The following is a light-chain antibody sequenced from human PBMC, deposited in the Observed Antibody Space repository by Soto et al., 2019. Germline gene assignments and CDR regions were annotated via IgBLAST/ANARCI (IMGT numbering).Light chain of an antibody. J-gene: IGLJ2*01. V-gene: IGLV2-14*01. CDR3: SSYTSSSTLV. CDR2: EVS. Sequence: QSVLTQPASVSGSPGQPITISCTGTSSDVGGYNYVSWYQQHPGKAPKLMISEVSNRPSGVSNRFSGSKSGNTASLTISGLQAEDEADYYCSSYTSSSTLVFGGGTKLTVL. CDR1: SSDVGGYNY.